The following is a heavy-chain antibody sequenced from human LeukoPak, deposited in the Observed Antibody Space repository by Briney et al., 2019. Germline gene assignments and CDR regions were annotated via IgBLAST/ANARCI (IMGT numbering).Heavy chain of an antibody. D-gene: IGHD6-6*01. J-gene: IGHJ4*02. Sequence: ASVKVSCKASGYTFTSHYMHWVRQAPGQGLEWMGIINPSGGSTSYAQKLQGRVTMTTDTSTSTASMELRSLRSDDTAVYYCARRTYSSSSSIFDYWGQGTLVTVS. V-gene: IGHV1-46*01. CDR2: INPSGGST. CDR3: ARRTYSSSSSIFDY. CDR1: GYTFTSHY.